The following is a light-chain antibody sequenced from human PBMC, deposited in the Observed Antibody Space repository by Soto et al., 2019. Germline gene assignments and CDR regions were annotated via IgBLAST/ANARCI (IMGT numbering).Light chain of an antibody. J-gene: IGKJ1*01. CDR1: QSVLYSSNNKNY. V-gene: IGKV4-1*01. CDR3: QQYYTTPPT. Sequence: DIVMTQSPDSLAVSLGERATINCKSSQSVLYSSNNKNYLAWYQQRPGQPPNLLIYWASTRESGVPDRFSGSGSGTDFTLTITSLQAEDVAVYYCQQYYTTPPTLCQGTKVEIK. CDR2: WAS.